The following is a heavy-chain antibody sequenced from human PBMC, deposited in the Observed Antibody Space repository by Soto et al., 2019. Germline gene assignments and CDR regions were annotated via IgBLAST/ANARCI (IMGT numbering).Heavy chain of an antibody. D-gene: IGHD3-10*01. CDR1: GGSFSDYY. CDR3: ARGPYGSGKESPYYSSYMAV. V-gene: IGHV4-34*01. Sequence: SETLSLTCAVYGGSFSDYYWSWIRQPPGKGLEWIGEINDSGSTNYNPSLKSRVTISVDTSKNQFSLKLTSVTAADTVVYYCARGPYGSGKESPYYSSYMAVWAKGTTVTVSS. J-gene: IGHJ6*03. CDR2: INDSGST.